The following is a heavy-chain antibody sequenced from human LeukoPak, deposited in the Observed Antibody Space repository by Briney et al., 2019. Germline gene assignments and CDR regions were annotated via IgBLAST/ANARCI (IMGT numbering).Heavy chain of an antibody. CDR1: GGSFSGYY. D-gene: IGHD6-13*01. CDR2: IYTSGST. CDR3: ARDRGYTIAAAGPDDAFDI. J-gene: IGHJ3*02. V-gene: IGHV4-4*07. Sequence: SETLSLTCAVYGGSFSGYYWSWIRQPAGKGLEWIGRIYTSGSTNYNPSLKSRVTMSVDTSKNQFSLKLSSVTAADTAVYYCARDRGYTIAAAGPDDAFDIWGQGTMVTVSS.